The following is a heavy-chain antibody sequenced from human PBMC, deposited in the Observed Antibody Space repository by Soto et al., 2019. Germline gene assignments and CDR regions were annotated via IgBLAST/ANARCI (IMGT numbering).Heavy chain of an antibody. Sequence: SETLSLTCSVSGVSITSYYWSWIRQSAGGGLEWMGRINTAGLSTSSPSFTSRLTMSLDTSKNQVSLRLISVTAADTAVYFCARVPVAVAATEDYYGLDVWGQGTTVTVSS. D-gene: IGHD2-15*01. CDR2: INTAGLS. CDR3: ARVPVAVAATEDYYGLDV. V-gene: IGHV4-4*07. J-gene: IGHJ6*02. CDR1: GVSITSYY.